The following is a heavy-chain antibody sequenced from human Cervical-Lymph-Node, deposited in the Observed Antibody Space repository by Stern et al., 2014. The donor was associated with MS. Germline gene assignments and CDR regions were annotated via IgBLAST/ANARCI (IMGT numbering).Heavy chain of an antibody. Sequence: VQLVESGAEVKKPGSSVKVSCKASGGTLSNYGISWVRQAPRQGLEWMGGIIPMFGTANYAQKFQGRVTLTADDSTNTAYMELSSLTSEDTAVYYCARDGDSSMLGLDVWGQGTTVTVSS. CDR3: ARDGDSSMLGLDV. CDR2: IIPMFGTA. V-gene: IGHV1-69*01. CDR1: GGTLSNYG. J-gene: IGHJ6*02. D-gene: IGHD4-17*01.